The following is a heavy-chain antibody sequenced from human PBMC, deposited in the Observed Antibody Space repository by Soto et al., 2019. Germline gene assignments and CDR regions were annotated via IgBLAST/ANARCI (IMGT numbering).Heavy chain of an antibody. CDR2: IYYSGST. D-gene: IGHD4-17*01. Sequence: QLQLQESGPGLVKPSETLSLTCTVSGGSISSSSYYWGWIRQPPGKGLEWIGSIYYSGSTYYNPSPKSRVTISVDTSKNQFSRKLSSVTAADTAVYYCARHYGDYGAGAFDIWGQGTMVTVSS. CDR3: ARHYGDYGAGAFDI. J-gene: IGHJ3*02. V-gene: IGHV4-39*01. CDR1: GGSISSSSYY.